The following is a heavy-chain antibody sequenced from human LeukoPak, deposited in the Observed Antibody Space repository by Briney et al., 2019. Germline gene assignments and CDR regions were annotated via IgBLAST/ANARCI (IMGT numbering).Heavy chain of an antibody. CDR2: INPNSGGT. CDR3: ARAVNYYDSSGYSDPKAFDY. Sequence: ASVKASCKASGYTFTGYYMHWVRQAPGQGLEWMGWINPNSGGTNYAQKFQGRVTMTRDTSISTAYMELSRLRSDDTAVYYCARAVNYYDSSGYSDPKAFDYWGQGTLVTVSS. CDR1: GYTFTGYY. V-gene: IGHV1-2*02. D-gene: IGHD3-22*01. J-gene: IGHJ4*02.